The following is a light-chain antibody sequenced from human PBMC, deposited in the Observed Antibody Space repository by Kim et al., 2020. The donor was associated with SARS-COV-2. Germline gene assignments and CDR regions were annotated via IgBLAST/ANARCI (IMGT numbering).Light chain of an antibody. V-gene: IGKV3-11*01. CDR3: QQRAHWPRT. CDR2: DAS. CDR1: QNVDIR. Sequence: LHPGERATPSCRATQNVDIRLAWFKQKPGQPPSLLIYDASNRAPGVPARFSGSGSGTDFTLTISSLEAEDFAVYYCQQRAHWPRTFGQGTRLEIK. J-gene: IGKJ5*01.